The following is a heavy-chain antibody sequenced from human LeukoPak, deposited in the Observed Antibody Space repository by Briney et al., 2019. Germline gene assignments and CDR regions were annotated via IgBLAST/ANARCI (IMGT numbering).Heavy chain of an antibody. CDR1: GGSFSGYY. CDR3: AIIYYYGSAPDY. J-gene: IGHJ4*02. CDR2: INHSGST. D-gene: IGHD3-10*01. V-gene: IGHV4-34*01. Sequence: PSETLSLTCAVYGGSFSGYYWSWIRQPPGKGLEWIGEINHSGSTNYNASLKSRVTISVDTSKNQFSLKLSSVTAADTAVYYCAIIYYYGSAPDYWGQGTLVTVSS.